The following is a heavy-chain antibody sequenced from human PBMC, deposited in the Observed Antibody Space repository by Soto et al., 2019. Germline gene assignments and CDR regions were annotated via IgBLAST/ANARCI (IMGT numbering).Heavy chain of an antibody. CDR3: ARIRGYCSCGSCYSGYYMDV. CDR2: IDWDDDK. Sequence: VSGPTLVNPTQTLTLTCTFSGFSLSTSGMCVSWIRQPPGKALEWLARIDWDDDKYYSASLKTRLTISKDTSKNQVVLTMTNMDPVDTATYYCARIRGYCSCGSCYSGYYMDVWGKGTTVTVSS. CDR1: GFSLSTSGMC. D-gene: IGHD2-15*01. J-gene: IGHJ6*03. V-gene: IGHV2-70*11.